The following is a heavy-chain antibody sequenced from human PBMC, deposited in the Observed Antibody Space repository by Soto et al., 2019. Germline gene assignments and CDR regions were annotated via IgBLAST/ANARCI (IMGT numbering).Heavy chain of an antibody. V-gene: IGHV3-30-3*01. CDR1: GFTFSSYA. J-gene: IGHJ6*02. CDR3: ARDAFRGSSRAYYGMDG. Sequence: PGGSLRLSCAASGFTFSSYAIHWVRQAPGKGLEWVAVISYDGSKKYYADSVKGRFTISRDNSKNMLYLQMNSLRDEDTAVFYCARDAFRGSSRAYYGMDGWGQGTTGTVSS. D-gene: IGHD1-26*01. CDR2: ISYDGSKK.